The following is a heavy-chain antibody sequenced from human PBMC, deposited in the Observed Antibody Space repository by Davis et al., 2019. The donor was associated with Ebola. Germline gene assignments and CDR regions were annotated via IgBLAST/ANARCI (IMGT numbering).Heavy chain of an antibody. CDR3: ARGRGHYEYSGGDY. CDR2: ISAYNGNT. CDR1: GGTFSSYA. J-gene: IGHJ4*02. V-gene: IGHV1-18*01. D-gene: IGHD2-21*01. Sequence: ASVKVSCKASGGTFSSYAISWVRQAPGQGLEWMGWISAYNGNTNYAQKFQGRVTMTRDTSTRTVYMELSSLRSEDTAVYYCARGRGHYEYSGGDYWGQGTLVIVSS.